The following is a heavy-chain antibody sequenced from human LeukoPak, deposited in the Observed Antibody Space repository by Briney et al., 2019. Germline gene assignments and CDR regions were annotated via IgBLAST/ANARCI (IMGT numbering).Heavy chain of an antibody. CDR1: GFTFSSDS. V-gene: IGHV3-21*01. J-gene: IGHJ6*02. CDR2: ISSDSTYI. Sequence: GGSLRLSCAASGFTFSSDSMYCVRHAPGKGLEWLSSISSDSTYIYYADSVKGRFTISRDNAQNSLFLQMNSLRAEDTAVYYCARIKFGAAAPVGNVMDVWGQGTTVTVSS. CDR3: ARIKFGAAAPVGNVMDV. D-gene: IGHD6-25*01.